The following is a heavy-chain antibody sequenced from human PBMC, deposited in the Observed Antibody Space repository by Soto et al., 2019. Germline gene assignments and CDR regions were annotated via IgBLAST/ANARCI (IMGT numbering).Heavy chain of an antibody. J-gene: IGHJ4*02. CDR1: GYTFTSYA. V-gene: IGHV1-3*05. CDR3: ARGGPPIDY. Sequence: QVQLVQSGAEEKKPGASVKVSCKASGYTFTSYAMHWVRQAPGQRLEWMGWINAGNGNTKYSQKFQGRVTITRDTSASKAYRELSSLRSEDTAVYYCARGGPPIDYWGQGTLVPVSS. D-gene: IGHD3-10*01. CDR2: INAGNGNT.